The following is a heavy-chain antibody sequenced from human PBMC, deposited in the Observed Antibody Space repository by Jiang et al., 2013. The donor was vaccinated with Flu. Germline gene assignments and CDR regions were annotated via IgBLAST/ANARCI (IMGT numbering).Heavy chain of an antibody. J-gene: IGHJ4*02. CDR3: ARIRDVVVTAILDY. CDR2: IYYSGST. D-gene: IGHD2-21*02. Sequence: PGLVKPSQTLSLTCTVSGGSIRSGGYYWSWIRQHPGKGLEWIGYIYYSGSTYYNPSLKSRVTISVDTSKNQLSLKLSSVTAADTAVYYCARIRDVVVTAILDYWGQGTLVTVSS. CDR1: GGSIRSGGYY. V-gene: IGHV4-31*03.